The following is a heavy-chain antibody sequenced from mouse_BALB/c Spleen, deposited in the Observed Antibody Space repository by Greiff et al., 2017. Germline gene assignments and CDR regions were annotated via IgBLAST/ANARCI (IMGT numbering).Heavy chain of an antibody. CDR1: GFTFSDYY. V-gene: IGHV5-4*02. D-gene: IGHD4-1*01. Sequence: EVKVVESGGGLVKPGGSLKLSCAASGFTFSDYYMYWVRQTPEKRLEWVATISDGGSYTYYPDSVKGRFTISRDNAKNNLYLQMSSLKSEDTAMYYCARDWEGAMDYWGQGTSVTVSS. CDR3: ARDWEGAMDY. J-gene: IGHJ4*01. CDR2: ISDGGSYT.